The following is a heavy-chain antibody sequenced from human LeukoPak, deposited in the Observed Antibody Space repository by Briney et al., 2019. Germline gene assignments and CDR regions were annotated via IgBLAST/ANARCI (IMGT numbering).Heavy chain of an antibody. Sequence: PGGSLRLSCAASGFTFDDSVMSWVRQAPGKGLEWVSSINWNGGSTGYADSVKGRFTISRDNAKNSLYLQMNSLRAEDTAVYYCARRGAKVDAFDIWGQGTMVTVSS. CDR1: GFTFDDSV. V-gene: IGHV3-20*04. CDR3: ARRGAKVDAFDI. D-gene: IGHD3-10*01. CDR2: INWNGGST. J-gene: IGHJ3*02.